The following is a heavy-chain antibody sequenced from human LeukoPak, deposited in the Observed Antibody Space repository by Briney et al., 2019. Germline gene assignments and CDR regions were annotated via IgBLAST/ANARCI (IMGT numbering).Heavy chain of an antibody. CDR2: MKEDGSDE. CDR1: GFSFSDST. Sequence: GGSLRLPCVASGFSFSDSTMSWVRQAAGKGLEWVAKMKEDGSDENYVDSVKGRFTVSRDNARNSLHLQMKSLRADDTAVYFCARGGAGGGYFPTWGQGILVIVSS. V-gene: IGHV3-7*03. CDR3: ARGGAGGGYFPT. J-gene: IGHJ1*01. D-gene: IGHD3-16*01.